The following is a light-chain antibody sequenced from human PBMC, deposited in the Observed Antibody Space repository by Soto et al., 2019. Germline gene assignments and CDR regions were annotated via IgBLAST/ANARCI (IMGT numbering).Light chain of an antibody. J-gene: IGLJ1*01. CDR2: SNN. V-gene: IGLV1-47*02. CDR1: SSNIGTNY. CDR3: AACDGSLDARFV. Sequence: SVLTQPPSGSGSPGQMVTISCSGSSSNIGTNYVNWYHQLPGTAPRLLIYSNNQRPSGVPDRFSGSKSGTSASLAISGLRSEDEADYLCAACDGSLDARFVLGTGTKVTAL.